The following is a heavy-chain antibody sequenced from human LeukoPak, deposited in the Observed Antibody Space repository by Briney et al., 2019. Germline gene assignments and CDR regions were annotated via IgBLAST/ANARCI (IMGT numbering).Heavy chain of an antibody. J-gene: IGHJ3*02. CDR2: IYHSGYA. CDR3: ARAGGLYAFDI. Sequence: SETLSLTCSVSGGSVSSNYWAWLRQPPGKGPEWIGYIYHSGYAKYNPSFKSRVTMSVDTSKSQFSLQLTSVTAADTAVYYCARAGGLYAFDIWGQGTMVTVSS. V-gene: IGHV4-59*02. CDR1: GGSVSSNY. D-gene: IGHD3-10*01.